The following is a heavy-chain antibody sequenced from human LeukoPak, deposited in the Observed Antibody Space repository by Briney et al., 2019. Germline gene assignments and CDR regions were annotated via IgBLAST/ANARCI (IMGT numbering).Heavy chain of an antibody. Sequence: GGSLRLSCAASGFTFSSYAMSWVRQAPGKGLEWVSAISGSGGSTYYADSVKGRFTISRDNSKNTLYLQMNSLRAEDTAVYYCAKVPEHSSGWYRVGNWFDPWGQGTLVTVSS. CDR3: AKVPEHSSGWYRVGNWFDP. CDR1: GFTFSSYA. J-gene: IGHJ5*02. D-gene: IGHD6-19*01. V-gene: IGHV3-23*01. CDR2: ISGSGGST.